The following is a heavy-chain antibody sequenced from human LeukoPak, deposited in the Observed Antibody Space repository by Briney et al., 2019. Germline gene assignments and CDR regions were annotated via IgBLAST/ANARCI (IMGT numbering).Heavy chain of an antibody. J-gene: IGHJ5*02. CDR3: ARNYGSRNYYNFVP. Sequence: GRSLRLSCAASGFTFSDYAIHWVRRAPGKGLEWVAVISYDGSHKFYADSVKGRFTISRDNSRNTGYLQMNSLSTEDTALYYCARNYGSRNYYNFVPWGQGTLVTVSS. CDR1: GFTFSDYA. D-gene: IGHD3-10*01. V-gene: IGHV3-30*04. CDR2: ISYDGSHK.